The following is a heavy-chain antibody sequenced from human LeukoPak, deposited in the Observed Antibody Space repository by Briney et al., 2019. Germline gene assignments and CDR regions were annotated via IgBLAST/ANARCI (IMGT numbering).Heavy chain of an antibody. CDR3: ARDLMVRGVIDFDY. CDR1: GYTFTSYG. V-gene: IGHV1-18*01. Sequence: GASVKVSCKASGYTFTSYGISWVRQAPGHGLEWMGWISAYNGNTNYAQKLQGRVTMTTDTSTSTAYMELRSLRSDDTAVYYCARDLMVRGVIDFDYWGQGTLVTVSS. J-gene: IGHJ4*02. CDR2: ISAYNGNT. D-gene: IGHD3-10*01.